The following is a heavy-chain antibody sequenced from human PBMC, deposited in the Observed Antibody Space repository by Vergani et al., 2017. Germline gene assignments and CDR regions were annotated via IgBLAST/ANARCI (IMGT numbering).Heavy chain of an antibody. CDR1: GFTFSSYA. J-gene: IGHJ4*02. CDR2: IRGSGGST. CDR3: AKDAERSIVVVTAILY. V-gene: IGHV3-23*01. Sequence: EVQLLESGGGLVQPGGSLRLSCAASGFTFSSYAMSWVRQAPGKGLEWVSAIRGSGGSTYYADSVKGRFTISRDNSKNTLYLQMNSLRAEDTAVYYCAKDAERSIVVVTAILYWGQGTLVTVSS. D-gene: IGHD2-21*02.